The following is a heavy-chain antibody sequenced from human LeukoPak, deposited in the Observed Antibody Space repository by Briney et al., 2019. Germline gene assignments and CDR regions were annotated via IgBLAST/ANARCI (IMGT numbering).Heavy chain of an antibody. V-gene: IGHV1-2*06. CDR2: INPNSGGT. CDR3: ARKAYCSGGSCYLDWFDP. CDR1: GYTFTGYY. Sequence: ASVKVSCKASGYTFTGYYMHWVRQAPGPGLEWMGRINPNSGGTNYAQKFQGRVTMTRDTSISTAYMELSRLRSDDTAVYYCARKAYCSGGSCYLDWFDPWGQGTLVTVSS. J-gene: IGHJ5*02. D-gene: IGHD2-15*01.